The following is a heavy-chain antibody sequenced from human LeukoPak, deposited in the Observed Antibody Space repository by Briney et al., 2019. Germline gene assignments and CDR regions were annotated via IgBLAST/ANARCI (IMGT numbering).Heavy chain of an antibody. V-gene: IGHV4-59*08. CDR1: DGSISTYY. J-gene: IGHJ4*02. D-gene: IGHD6-19*01. Sequence: PSETLSLTCTVSDGSISTYYWSWIRQPPGKGLEWIGYIYYNGATDYNPSLKSRVTISVDTSKNEFSLKLSSVTAADTALYYCARRTVTNGWFRIDYWGQGSLVIVSS. CDR3: ARRTVTNGWFRIDY. CDR2: IYYNGAT.